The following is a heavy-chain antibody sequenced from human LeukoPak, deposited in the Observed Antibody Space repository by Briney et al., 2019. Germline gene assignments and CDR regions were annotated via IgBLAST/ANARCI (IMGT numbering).Heavy chain of an antibody. J-gene: IGHJ4*02. V-gene: IGHV4-59*08. CDR2: IYYSGST. CDR1: GGSISSYY. Sequence: PSETLSLTCTVSGGSISSYYWSWIRQPPGKGLEWIGSIYYSGSTYYNPSLKSRVTISVDTSKNQFSLKLSSVTAADTAVYYCARQGKANYYDSSGYYHFDYWGQGTLVTVSS. D-gene: IGHD3-22*01. CDR3: ARQGKANYYDSSGYYHFDY.